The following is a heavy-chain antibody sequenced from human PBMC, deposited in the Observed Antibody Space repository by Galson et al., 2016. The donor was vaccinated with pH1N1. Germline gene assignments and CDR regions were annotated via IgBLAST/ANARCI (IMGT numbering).Heavy chain of an antibody. J-gene: IGHJ4*02. Sequence: TLSLTCTVSGGSISSHYWSWIRQPPGKGLEYIGYISYDGRTNYSPSLKSRVTMSVDMSKNQFSLSLNSVTAADTAMYYCARDMTSLLRGASYFYNWGPGTPVTVSS. CDR3: ARDMTSLLRGASYFYN. CDR1: GGSISSHY. V-gene: IGHV4-59*11. D-gene: IGHD3-10*01. CDR2: ISYDGRT.